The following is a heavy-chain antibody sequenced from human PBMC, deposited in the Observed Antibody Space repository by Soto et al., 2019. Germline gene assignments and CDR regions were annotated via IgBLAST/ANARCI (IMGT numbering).Heavy chain of an antibody. V-gene: IGHV1-18*01. D-gene: IGHD4-17*01. CDR3: ARVGPSGDYSWFDP. CDR1: RDTVTISV. Sequence: GAPVEVGCRASRDTVTISVIAVLRQAPGQGLEWMGWRSAYNGNTNYAQKLQGRVTMTTDTSTSTAYMELRSLRSDDTAVYYCARVGPSGDYSWFDPWGQGTLVTVSS. J-gene: IGHJ5*02. CDR2: RSAYNGNT.